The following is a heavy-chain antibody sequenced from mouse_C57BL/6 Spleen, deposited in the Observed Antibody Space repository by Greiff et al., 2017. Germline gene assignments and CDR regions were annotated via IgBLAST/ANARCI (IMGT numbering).Heavy chain of an antibody. Sequence: EVQLQESGGGLVKPGGSLKLSCAASGFTFSDYGMHWVRQAPEKGLEWVAYISSGSSTIYYADTVKGRFTISRDNAKNTLFLQMTSLRSEDTAMYYCASPITTGWFAYWGQGTLVTVSA. CDR2: ISSGSSTI. V-gene: IGHV5-17*01. CDR3: ASPITTGWFAY. CDR1: GFTFSDYG. J-gene: IGHJ3*01. D-gene: IGHD1-1*01.